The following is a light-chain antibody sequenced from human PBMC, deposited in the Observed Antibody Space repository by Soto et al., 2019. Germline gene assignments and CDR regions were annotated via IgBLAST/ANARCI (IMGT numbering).Light chain of an antibody. J-gene: IGKJ1*01. CDR2: GAS. CDR3: QQYNNWPPWT. Sequence: EIVMTQSPATLSVCPGERATLSCRASQSVSSNLACYQQKPGQAPRILIYGASTRATGIPARFSGSGSGTEFTLTISSLQSEDFAVYYCQQYNNWPPWTFGQGTKVEIK. CDR1: QSVSSN. V-gene: IGKV3-15*01.